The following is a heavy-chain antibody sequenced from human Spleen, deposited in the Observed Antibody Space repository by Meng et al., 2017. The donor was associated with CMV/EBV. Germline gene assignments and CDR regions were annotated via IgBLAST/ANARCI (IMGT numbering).Heavy chain of an antibody. CDR2: IYYSGST. J-gene: IGHJ5*02. CDR3: ARGGVSWFDP. Sequence: CNVSGGSISSGGFYWSWIRQHPGKGLEWIGYIYYSGSTYYTPSLKGRVIISVDTSKNQFSLKLSSVTAADTAVYYCARGGVSWFDPWGQGTLVTVSS. D-gene: IGHD3-16*01. CDR1: GGSISSGGFY. V-gene: IGHV4-31*03.